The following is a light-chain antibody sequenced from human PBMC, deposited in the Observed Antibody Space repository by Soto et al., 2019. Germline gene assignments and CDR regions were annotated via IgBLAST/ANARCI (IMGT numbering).Light chain of an antibody. CDR3: QQYGSSPLT. V-gene: IGKV3-20*01. CDR2: DAS. J-gene: IGKJ4*01. CDR1: QSISGRY. Sequence: ETVLTQSPGTLSFSPGERASLSCRASQSISGRYLAWYQQKPGQAPRLLIYDASSRATGIPDRFSGSGSGTDCILTISRLEPEYFAVYYCQQYGSSPLTVGGGTKVEFK.